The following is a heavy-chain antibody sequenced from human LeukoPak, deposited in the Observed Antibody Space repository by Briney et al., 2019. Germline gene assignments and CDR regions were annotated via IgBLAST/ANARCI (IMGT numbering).Heavy chain of an antibody. D-gene: IGHD2-2*01. V-gene: IGHV1-2*02. J-gene: IGHJ4*02. Sequence: ASVKVSCKASGYTFTGYYMPWVRQAPGQGLEWMGWINPNSGGTNYAQKVQGRVTMTRDTSISTAYLELSRLRSDDTAVYYCARNVVPAAMPLTSPFDYWGQGTLVTVSS. CDR1: GYTFTGYY. CDR2: INPNSGGT. CDR3: ARNVVPAAMPLTSPFDY.